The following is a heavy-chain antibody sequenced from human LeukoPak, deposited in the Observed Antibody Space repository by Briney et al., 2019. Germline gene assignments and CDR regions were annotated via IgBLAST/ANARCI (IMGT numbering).Heavy chain of an antibody. CDR3: ARAPHFFDTSGSRYYFDY. J-gene: IGHJ4*02. V-gene: IGHV4-39*07. Sequence: NPSETLSLTCSVSGGSIRSTTYYWGWIRQPPGKGLEWIGSIYYSGNTYCSPSLMSRVTISVDTSKNQFSLNLSSVTAADTAVYYCARAPHFFDTSGSRYYFDYWGQGALVTVSS. CDR2: IYYSGNT. CDR1: GGSIRSTTYY. D-gene: IGHD3-22*01.